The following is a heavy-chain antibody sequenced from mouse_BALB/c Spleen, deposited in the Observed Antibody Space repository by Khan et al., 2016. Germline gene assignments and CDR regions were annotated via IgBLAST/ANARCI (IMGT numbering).Heavy chain of an antibody. J-gene: IGHJ3*01. CDR2: INPYNGDT. Sequence: VQLQQSGPELVKPGASVKISCKASGDSFTDYFMNWVKQSHGKSLEWIGRINPYNGDTFYNQKFKGKATLTVDKSSSTAHMELLSLTSEDSAVYYCGRSGDYGGFAYWGQGTLVTVSA. CDR3: GRSGDYGGFAY. CDR1: GDSFTDYF. D-gene: IGHD2-4*01. V-gene: IGHV1-37*01.